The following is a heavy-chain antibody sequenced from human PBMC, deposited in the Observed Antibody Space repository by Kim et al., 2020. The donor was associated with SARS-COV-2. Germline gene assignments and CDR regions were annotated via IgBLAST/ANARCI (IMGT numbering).Heavy chain of an antibody. CDR3: ARNRRYCSGGSCYSNHYY. Sequence: SETLSLTCAVYGGSFSGYYWSWIRQPPGKGLEWIGEINHSGSTNYNPSLKSRVTISVDTSKNQFSLKLSSVTAADTAVYYCARNRRYCSGGSCYSNHYY. CDR2: INHSGST. J-gene: IGHJ6*01. V-gene: IGHV4-34*01. CDR1: GGSFSGYY. D-gene: IGHD2-15*01.